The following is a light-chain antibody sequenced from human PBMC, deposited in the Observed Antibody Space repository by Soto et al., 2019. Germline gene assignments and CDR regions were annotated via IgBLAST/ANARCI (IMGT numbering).Light chain of an antibody. CDR1: SSDVGGYNY. Sequence: QSVLTQPASVCGSPGRSITISCTGTSSDVGGYNYVSWYQQHPGKAPKLMIYDVSNRPSGVSNRFSGSKSGNTASLTISGLQAEDEADYYCSSYTSSSTYVFGTGTKVTVL. V-gene: IGLV2-14*01. CDR2: DVS. J-gene: IGLJ1*01. CDR3: SSYTSSSTYV.